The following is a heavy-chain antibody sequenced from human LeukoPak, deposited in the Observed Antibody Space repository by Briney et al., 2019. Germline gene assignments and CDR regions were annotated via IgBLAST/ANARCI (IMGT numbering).Heavy chain of an antibody. V-gene: IGHV1-2*02. D-gene: IGHD2-15*01. CDR1: GYTFTGYY. CDR3: ARGGVVVAATPYNWFDP. CDR2: INPNSGGT. Sequence: ASVKVSCKASGYTFTGYYMHWVRQAPGQGLEWMGWINPNSGGTNYAQKFQGRVTMTRDTSISTAYMELSRLRSDDTAVYYCARGGVVVAATPYNWFDPWGQGRLVTVSS. J-gene: IGHJ5*02.